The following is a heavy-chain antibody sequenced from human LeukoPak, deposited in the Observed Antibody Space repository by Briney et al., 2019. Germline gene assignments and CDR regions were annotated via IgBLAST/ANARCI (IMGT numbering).Heavy chain of an antibody. V-gene: IGHV3-23*01. D-gene: IGHD3-10*01. CDR1: GFTFGIYA. J-gene: IGHJ4*02. CDR3: AKDDAWLRFGE. CDR2: ISPSGDIT. Sequence: GGSLRLSCAASGFTFGIYAMNWVRQAPGKGLEWVSGISPSGDITYYADSVKDRFTISRDNSKNTLYLEVISLTAEDTAVYYCAKDDAWLRFGEWSQGTLVTVSS.